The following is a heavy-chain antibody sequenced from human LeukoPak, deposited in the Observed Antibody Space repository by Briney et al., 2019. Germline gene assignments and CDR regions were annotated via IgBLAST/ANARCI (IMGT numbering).Heavy chain of an antibody. Sequence: PGGSLRLSCAASGFTFSSYGMHWVRQAPGKGLEWVAVISYDGSNKFYADSVKGRFTISRDNSKNTLYLQMYSLRAEDTAVYYCAKLRGSQTYNPIDYWGQGTLVTVSS. CDR3: AKLRGSQTYNPIDY. J-gene: IGHJ4*02. CDR2: ISYDGSNK. V-gene: IGHV3-30*18. D-gene: IGHD3-10*01. CDR1: GFTFSSYG.